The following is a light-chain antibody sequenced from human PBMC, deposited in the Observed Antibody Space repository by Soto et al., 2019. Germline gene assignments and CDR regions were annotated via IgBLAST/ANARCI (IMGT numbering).Light chain of an antibody. Sequence: QSVLTQPRSVSGSPGQSGTISYTGISSDVGGHNYVSWYQQHPGKAPKVMIYDVIKRPSGVPDRFSGSKSGNTASLTISGLQTEDEADYYCCSYAGSYTWVFGGGTKLTVL. J-gene: IGLJ3*02. V-gene: IGLV2-11*01. CDR3: CSYAGSYTWV. CDR1: SSDVGGHNY. CDR2: DVI.